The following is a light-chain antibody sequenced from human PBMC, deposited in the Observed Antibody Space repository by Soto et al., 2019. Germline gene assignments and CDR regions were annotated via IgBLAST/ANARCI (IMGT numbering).Light chain of an antibody. V-gene: IGLV1-44*01. J-gene: IGLJ2*01. CDR1: SSNIGSHT. CDR3: AAWDDSLNGVV. Sequence: QLVLTQPPSASGTPGQTIAISCSGGSSNIGSHTVNWYQQLPGTAPRLLIYSNTQRPSGVPDRFSGSKSGTSASRAIRGLQSEYEGDYYCAAWDDSLNGVVFGGGTKLTVL. CDR2: SNT.